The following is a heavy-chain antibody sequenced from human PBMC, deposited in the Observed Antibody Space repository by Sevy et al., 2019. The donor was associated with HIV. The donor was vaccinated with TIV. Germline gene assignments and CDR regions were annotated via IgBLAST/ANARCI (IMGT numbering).Heavy chain of an antibody. J-gene: IGHJ6*02. D-gene: IGHD2-2*02. CDR2: IWYDGSNK. CDR1: GFTFSSYG. V-gene: IGHV3-33*01. Sequence: GGSLRLSCAASGFTFSSYGMHWVRQAPGKGLEWVAVIWYDGSNKYYADSVKGRFTISRDNSKNTLYLQMNSLRAEDTAVYYCARDLVRIVVVPAAIYGGLFGMDVWGQGTTVTVSS. CDR3: ARDLVRIVVVPAAIYGGLFGMDV.